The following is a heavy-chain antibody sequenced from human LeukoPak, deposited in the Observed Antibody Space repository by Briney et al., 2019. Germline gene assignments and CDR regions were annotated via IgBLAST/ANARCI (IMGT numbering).Heavy chain of an antibody. V-gene: IGHV4-59*01. D-gene: IGHD5-12*01. J-gene: IGHJ6*03. CDR1: GDSISSYY. Sequence: PSETLSLTCTVSGDSISSYYCSWIRQPPGKGLEWIGYIYYSGSTNYNPSLKSRVTISVDTSKNQFSLKLSSVTAADTAVYYCARLTAGDSGWYDYYYYMDVWGKGTTVTISS. CDR3: ARLTAGDSGWYDYYYYMDV. CDR2: IYYSGST.